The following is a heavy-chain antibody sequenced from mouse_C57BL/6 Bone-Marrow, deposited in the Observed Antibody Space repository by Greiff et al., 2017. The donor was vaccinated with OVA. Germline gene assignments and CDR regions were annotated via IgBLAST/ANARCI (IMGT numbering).Heavy chain of an antibody. D-gene: IGHD1-1*01. CDR2: ISSGGDYI. Sequence: EVMLVESGEGLVKPGGSLKLSCAASGFTFSSYAMSWVRQTPEKRLEWVAYISSGGDYIYYADTVKGRFTISRDNARNTLYLQMSSLKSEDTAMYYCTRDPDYYGSSPWFAYWGQGTLVTVSA. V-gene: IGHV5-9-1*02. CDR1: GFTFSSYA. CDR3: TRDPDYYGSSPWFAY. J-gene: IGHJ3*01.